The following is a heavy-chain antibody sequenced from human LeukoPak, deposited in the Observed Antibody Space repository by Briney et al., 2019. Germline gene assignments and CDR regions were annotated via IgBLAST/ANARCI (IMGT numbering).Heavy chain of an antibody. CDR3: AREGGLWFRELDI. J-gene: IGHJ3*02. V-gene: IGHV3-21*01. Sequence: GGSLRPSCAASGFTFSSYSMNWVRQAPGKGLEWVSSISSSSSYIYYADSVKGRFTISRDNAKNSLYLQMNSLRAEDTAVYYCAREGGLWFRELDIWGQGTMVTVSS. CDR1: GFTFSSYS. D-gene: IGHD3-10*01. CDR2: ISSSSSYI.